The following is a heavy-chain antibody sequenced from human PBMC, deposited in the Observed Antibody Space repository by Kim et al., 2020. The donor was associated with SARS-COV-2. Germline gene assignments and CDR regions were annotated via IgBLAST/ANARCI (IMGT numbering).Heavy chain of an antibody. V-gene: IGHV3-21*01. D-gene: IGHD3-10*01. J-gene: IGHJ5*02. CDR1: GFTFSSYS. Sequence: GGSLRLSCAASGFTFSSYSMNWVRQAPGKGLEWVSSISSSSSYIYYADSVKGRFTISRDNAKNSLYLQMNSLRAEDTAVYYCARGGGSGIIDPLGQGTLVTVSS. CDR3: ARGGGSGIIDP. CDR2: ISSSSSYI.